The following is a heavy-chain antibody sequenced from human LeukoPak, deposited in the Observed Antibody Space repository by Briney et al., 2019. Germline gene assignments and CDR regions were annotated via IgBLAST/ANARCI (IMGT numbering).Heavy chain of an antibody. J-gene: IGHJ4*02. CDR2: IYTSGST. V-gene: IGHV4-61*02. CDR3: ARGRYYGSGSDSFDY. Sequence: SETLSLTCTVSGGSISSGSYYWSWIRQPAGKGLEWIGRIYTSGSTNYNPSLKSRVTISVDTSKNQFSLKLSSVTAADTAVYYCARGRYYGSGSDSFDYWGQGTLVTVSS. CDR1: GGSISSGSYY. D-gene: IGHD3-10*01.